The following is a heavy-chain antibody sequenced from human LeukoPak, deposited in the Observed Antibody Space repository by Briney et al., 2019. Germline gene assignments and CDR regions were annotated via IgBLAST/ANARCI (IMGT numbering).Heavy chain of an antibody. CDR3: ARVKGINRFEWLAREFDY. D-gene: IGHD6-19*01. V-gene: IGHV3-21*01. CDR1: GFTVSSNY. Sequence: GGSLILSCAASGFTVSSNYMSWVRQAPGKGLEWVSSISSSSSYIYYADSVKGRFTISRDNAKNSLYLQMNSLRAEDTAVYYCARVKGINRFEWLAREFDYWGQGTLVTVSS. J-gene: IGHJ4*02. CDR2: ISSSSSYI.